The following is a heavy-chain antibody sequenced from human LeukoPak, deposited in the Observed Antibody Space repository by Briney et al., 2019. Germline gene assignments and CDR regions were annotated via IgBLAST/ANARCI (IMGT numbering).Heavy chain of an antibody. D-gene: IGHD3-10*01. CDR3: AREYYYGDYCDY. J-gene: IGHJ4*02. V-gene: IGHV7-4-1*02. Sequence: ASVKVSFKASGYTVTCYAMNWVRQAPGQGLEWMGWIDTNTGNPTYAQGVTGRSVFTLDPSVSTAYLQISSLKAEDTAEYYCAREYYYGDYCDYWGQGTLVTVSS. CDR1: GYTVTCYA. CDR2: IDTNTGNP.